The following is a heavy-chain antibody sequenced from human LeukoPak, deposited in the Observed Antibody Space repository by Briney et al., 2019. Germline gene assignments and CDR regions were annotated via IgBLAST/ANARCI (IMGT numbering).Heavy chain of an antibody. V-gene: IGHV4-38-2*02. J-gene: IGHJ4*02. CDR3: ASLRVPGDFDY. Sequence: SETLSLTCTVSAYSISSSYYWGWIRQPPGKGLEWIGSIYYSGSTYYNPSLKSRLTMSVDTSKNQFSLKLRSVTAADTAVYYCASLRVPGDFDYWGQGTLVTVSS. CDR1: AYSISSSYY. CDR2: IYYSGST.